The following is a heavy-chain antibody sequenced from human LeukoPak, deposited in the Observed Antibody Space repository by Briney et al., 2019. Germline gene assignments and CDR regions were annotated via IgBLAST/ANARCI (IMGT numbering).Heavy chain of an antibody. D-gene: IGHD6-13*01. CDR3: VRGHLSGSSWYDY. J-gene: IGHJ4*02. CDR1: GGSFSGYY. Sequence: SETLSLTCAVYGGSFSGYYWSWIRQPPGKGLEWIGEINHSGSTNYNPSLKSRVTISVDTSKNQFSLKLSSVTAADTAVYYCVRGHLSGSSWYDYWGQGTLVTVSS. CDR2: INHSGST. V-gene: IGHV4-34*01.